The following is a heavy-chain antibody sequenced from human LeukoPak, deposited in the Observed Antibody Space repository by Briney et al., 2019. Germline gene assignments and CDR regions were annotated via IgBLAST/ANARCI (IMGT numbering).Heavy chain of an antibody. D-gene: IGHD3-3*01. V-gene: IGHV3-30-3*01. CDR2: ISYDGSNK. J-gene: IGHJ4*02. Sequence: QPGRSLRLSCAASGFTFSSYAIHWVRQAPGKGLEWVAVISYDGSNKYYADSVKGRFTISRDNSKNTLYLQMNSLRAEDTAVYYCARAGVLRFLEWLLSPFDYWGQGTLVTVSS. CDR1: GFTFSSYA. CDR3: ARAGVLRFLEWLLSPFDY.